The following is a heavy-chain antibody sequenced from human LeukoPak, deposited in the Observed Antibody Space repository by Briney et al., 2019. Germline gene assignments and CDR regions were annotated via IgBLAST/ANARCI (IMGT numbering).Heavy chain of an antibody. D-gene: IGHD1-26*01. Sequence: GESLKISCNGSAYSFTSYWIGWVGQMPGKGLEWMGIIYPGDPDTRYSPSFQGQVTISADKSISTAYLQWSSLKASDTAMSYCARVVVGASGIGIDYWGQGTLVTVSS. CDR3: ARVVVGASGIGIDY. V-gene: IGHV5-51*01. CDR2: IYPGDPDT. CDR1: AYSFTSYW. J-gene: IGHJ4*02.